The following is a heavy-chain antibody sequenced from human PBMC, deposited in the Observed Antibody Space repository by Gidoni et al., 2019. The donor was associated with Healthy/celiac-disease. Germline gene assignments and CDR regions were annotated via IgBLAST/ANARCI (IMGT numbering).Heavy chain of an antibody. J-gene: IGHJ4*02. Sequence: QLQLQESGPGLVKPSETLSLTCTVSGGSIRSSSYYWGWIRQPPGKGLEWIGSIYYSGSTYYNPSLKSRVTISVDTSKNQFSLKLSSVTAADTAVYYCARQGYDSSGYYYFDYWGQGTLVTVSS. D-gene: IGHD3-22*01. CDR2: IYYSGST. V-gene: IGHV4-39*01. CDR1: GGSIRSSSYY. CDR3: ARQGYDSSGYYYFDY.